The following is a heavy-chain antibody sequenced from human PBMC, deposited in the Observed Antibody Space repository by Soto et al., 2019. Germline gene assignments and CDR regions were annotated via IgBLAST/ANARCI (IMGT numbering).Heavy chain of an antibody. CDR1: GYTFTSYG. V-gene: IGHV1-18*01. D-gene: IGHD6-19*01. Sequence: QVQLVQSGAEVKKPGASVKVSCKASGYTFTSYGISWVRQAPGQGLEWMGWISAYNGNTNYAQKLQGRVTMTTDTSRSPAYMELRSLSSDDTAVYYCARVAPRYSSGWYSGDYYYYGMDVWGQGTTVTVSS. CDR3: ARVAPRYSSGWYSGDYYYYGMDV. CDR2: ISAYNGNT. J-gene: IGHJ6*02.